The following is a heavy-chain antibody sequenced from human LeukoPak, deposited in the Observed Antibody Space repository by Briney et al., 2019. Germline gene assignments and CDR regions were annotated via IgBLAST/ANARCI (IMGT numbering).Heavy chain of an antibody. CDR3: ARTAGIAAAGTDYYYYGTDV. V-gene: IGHV5-51*01. CDR2: ICPGDSDT. Sequence: GESLKISCKGSGYGFSSYWIGWVRQMPGKGLEYMGIICPGDSDTRYSQSFQGQVTISADKSISTAYLQWSSLKASDTAMYYCARTAGIAAAGTDYYYYGTDVWGQGTTVTVSS. J-gene: IGHJ6*02. D-gene: IGHD6-13*01. CDR1: GYGFSSYW.